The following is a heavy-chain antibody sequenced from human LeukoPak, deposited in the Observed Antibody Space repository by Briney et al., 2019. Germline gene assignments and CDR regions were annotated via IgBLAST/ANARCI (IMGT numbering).Heavy chain of an antibody. Sequence: SQTLSLTCGISGDSVSSTSAAWSWIRQSPSRGLEWLGRTYYRSKWDNDYAVSVKSRITIIPDTSNNQFSLQLNSVTPEDTAVYYCARDLSAMVIGDAFDIWGQGTMVTVSS. D-gene: IGHD5-18*01. CDR1: GDSVSSTSAA. CDR3: ARDLSAMVIGDAFDI. J-gene: IGHJ3*02. CDR2: TYYRSKWDN. V-gene: IGHV6-1*01.